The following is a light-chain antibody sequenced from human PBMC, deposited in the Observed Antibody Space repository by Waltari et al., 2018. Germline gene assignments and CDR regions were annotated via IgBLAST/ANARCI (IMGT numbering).Light chain of an antibody. J-gene: IGLJ3*02. Sequence: QSALTQPASVSASPGQSLTISCTGTTSDLGMFDLVPWFQQHPGEAPRLIIYEASKRPSGVSNRFSGSKSGTTASLTISGLQAEDEADYYCCSYAGSSSWVFGGGTKLTVL. V-gene: IGLV2-23*01. CDR3: CSYAGSSSWV. CDR2: EAS. CDR1: TSDLGMFDL.